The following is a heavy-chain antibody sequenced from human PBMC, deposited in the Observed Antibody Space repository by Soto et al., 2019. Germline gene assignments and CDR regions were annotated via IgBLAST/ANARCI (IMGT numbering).Heavy chain of an antibody. Sequence: SETLSLTCAVYGGSFSGYYWSWIRQPPGKGLEWIGEINHSGSTNYNPSLKSRVTISVDTSKNQFSLKLSSVTAADTAVYYCAKVGRRWIQPHWFLPWCQGTRVTVSA. V-gene: IGHV4-34*01. CDR1: GGSFSGYY. J-gene: IGHJ5*02. CDR3: AKVGRRWIQPHWFLP. D-gene: IGHD5-18*01. CDR2: INHSGST.